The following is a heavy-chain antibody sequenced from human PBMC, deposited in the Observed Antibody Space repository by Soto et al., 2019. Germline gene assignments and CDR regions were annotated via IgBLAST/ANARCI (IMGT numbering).Heavy chain of an antibody. Sequence: PGGSLRLSCAASGFPFSSYGMHLVRQSPGKGLEWVAVIWYDGSNKYYADSVKGRFTISRDNSKNTLYLQMNRLRAEDTAVYYCARDGGYYDSSGSKPEGTEDYWGQGTLVTVSS. CDR3: ARDGGYYDSSGSKPEGTEDY. CDR1: GFPFSSYG. CDR2: IWYDGSNK. V-gene: IGHV3-33*01. J-gene: IGHJ4*02. D-gene: IGHD3-22*01.